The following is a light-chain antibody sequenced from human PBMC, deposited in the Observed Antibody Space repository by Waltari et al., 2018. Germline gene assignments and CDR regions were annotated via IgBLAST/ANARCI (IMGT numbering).Light chain of an antibody. CDR2: AAS. CDR1: TY. J-gene: IGKJ2*01. Sequence: DIQMTQSPSSLSASVGDTVTISCRASTYLNWYQQKPGRAPRILIYAASSLHSGVPSRFSGSGSGTDFTLTISSLQPEDFATYYCQQTVTTPPEFTFGLGTKLQIK. CDR3: QQTVTTPPEFT. V-gene: IGKV1-39*01.